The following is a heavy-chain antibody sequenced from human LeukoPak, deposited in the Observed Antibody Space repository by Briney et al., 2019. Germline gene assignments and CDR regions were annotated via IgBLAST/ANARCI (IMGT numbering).Heavy chain of an antibody. V-gene: IGHV4-59*01. Sequence: SETLSLTCTVSGGSISSFYWSWIRQPPGKGLEWIGNFYNSGSTSYNPSLKSRVSISIDTSRNQFSLRLSSVTAADTAVYYCAEGGGGYWGQGTLVTVSS. CDR3: AEGGGGY. D-gene: IGHD1-26*01. J-gene: IGHJ4*02. CDR2: FYNSGST. CDR1: GGSISSFY.